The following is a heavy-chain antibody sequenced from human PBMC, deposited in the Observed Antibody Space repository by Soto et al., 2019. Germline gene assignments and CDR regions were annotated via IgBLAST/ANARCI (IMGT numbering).Heavy chain of an antibody. CDR3: ARDFFDSSDYTTNWFDP. V-gene: IGHV4-30-2*03. Sequence: TPSLTCDVSDGSLSPGGYTWAWIRQPPGKPLEWIGHTYHTGNAYYNPSLKRRVTISVDTSKSQFSLKLTSVTAADAALYYCARDFFDSSDYTTNWFDPWGQGTLVTVSS. J-gene: IGHJ5*02. CDR1: DGSLSPGGYT. D-gene: IGHD3-22*01. CDR2: TYHTGNA.